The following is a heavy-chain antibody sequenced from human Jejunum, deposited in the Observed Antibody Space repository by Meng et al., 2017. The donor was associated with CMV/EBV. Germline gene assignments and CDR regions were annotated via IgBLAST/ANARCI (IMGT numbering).Heavy chain of an antibody. V-gene: IGHV3-21*01. CDR2: ISSSGDYI. J-gene: IGHJ3*01. D-gene: IGHD4-17*01. Sequence: SSFSFSTSNMNWVRQAPGKGLEWVASISSSGDYIYYGDSVEGRFTVSRDNARNSLYLQMNSLRPDDTGIYYCARDRYVGDPAGFDFWGQGTVVTVSS. CDR1: SFSFSTSN. CDR3: ARDRYVGDPAGFDF.